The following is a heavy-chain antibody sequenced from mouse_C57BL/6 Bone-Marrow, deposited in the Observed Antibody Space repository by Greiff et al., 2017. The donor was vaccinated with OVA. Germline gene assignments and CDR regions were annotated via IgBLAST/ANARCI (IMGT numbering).Heavy chain of an antibody. D-gene: IGHD2-12*01. V-gene: IGHV1-50*01. CDR3: ALSYD. J-gene: IGHJ3*01. Sequence: QVQLQQPGAELVKPGASVKLSCKASGYTFTSYWMQWVKQRHGQGLEWIGEIDPSDSYTNYNQKFKGKATLTVDTSSSTADMQLSSLTSEDSAVYYCALSYDWGQGTLVTVSA. CDR2: IDPSDSYT. CDR1: GYTFTSYW.